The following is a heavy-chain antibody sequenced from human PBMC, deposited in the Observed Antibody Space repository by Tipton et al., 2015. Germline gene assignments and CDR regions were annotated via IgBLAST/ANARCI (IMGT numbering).Heavy chain of an antibody. J-gene: IGHJ6*02. V-gene: IGHV4-39*07. CDR3: VRDAVVTHYYYYGMDV. CDR1: GGSISINFYY. D-gene: IGHD4-23*01. CDR2: IYYSGST. Sequence: TLSLTCNVSGGSISINFYYWGWIRQSPGKGLEWIGSIYYSGSTNYNPSLKSRVTISVDTSKNQFSLKLTSVTAADTAVYYCVRDAVVTHYYYYGMDVWGQGTTVTVSS.